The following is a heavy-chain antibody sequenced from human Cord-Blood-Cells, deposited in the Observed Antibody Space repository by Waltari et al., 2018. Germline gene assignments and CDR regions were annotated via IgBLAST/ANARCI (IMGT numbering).Heavy chain of an antibody. CDR2: IIPIFGTA. J-gene: IGHJ3*02. D-gene: IGHD6-6*01. CDR1: GGTFSSYA. V-gene: IGHV1-69*01. CDR3: ASQYSSSSFFAFDI. Sequence: QVQLVQSGAEVKKPGSSVKVSCKASGGTFSSYAISWVRQAPGQGLEWMGGIIPIFGTANYAQKFQGRGTITADESTSTAYMELSSLRSEDTAVYYWASQYSSSSFFAFDIWGQGTMVTVSS.